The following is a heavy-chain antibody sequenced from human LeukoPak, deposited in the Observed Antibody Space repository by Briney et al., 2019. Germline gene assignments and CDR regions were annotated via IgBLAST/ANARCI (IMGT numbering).Heavy chain of an antibody. CDR1: GGSISSSSYY. D-gene: IGHD2-21*01. CDR2: IYYSGST. J-gene: IGHJ4*02. V-gene: IGHV4-39*07. Sequence: SETLSLTCTVSGGSISSSSYYWGWIRQPPGKGLEWIGSIYYSGSTYYNPSLKSRVTISIDTSKMQFSLKLSSVTAADTAVYYCVSFPGFYFDYWGRGILVTVSS. CDR3: VSFPGFYFDY.